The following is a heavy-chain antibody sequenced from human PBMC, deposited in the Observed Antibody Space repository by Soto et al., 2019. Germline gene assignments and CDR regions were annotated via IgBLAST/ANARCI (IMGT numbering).Heavy chain of an antibody. J-gene: IGHJ4*02. CDR2: ISYDGDSI. D-gene: IGHD6-19*01. V-gene: IGHV3-30-3*01. Sequence: WWSLRLSCASSGFTFRIYTMHWVRQAPGKGLEWVSVISYDGDSIFYTAPVKGRFTISRDNSKNTLYLQMNSLRAEDTAVYYCAAAEQWLADPFDYWGQGTLVTVSS. CDR3: AAAEQWLADPFDY. CDR1: GFTFRIYT.